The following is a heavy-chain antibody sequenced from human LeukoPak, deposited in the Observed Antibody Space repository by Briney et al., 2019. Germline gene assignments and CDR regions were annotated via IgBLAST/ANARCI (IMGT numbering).Heavy chain of an antibody. CDR2: MNPNSGNT. V-gene: IGHV1-8*01. D-gene: IGHD3-10*01. CDR1: GYTFTSYD. CDR3: ARTILLWFGESDWYFDL. Sequence: ASVKVSCKASGYTFTSYDINWVRQATGQGLEWMGWMNPNSGNTGYAQKFQGRVTMTRNTSISTAYMELSSLRSEDTAVYYCARTILLWFGESDWYFDLWGRGTLVTVSS. J-gene: IGHJ2*01.